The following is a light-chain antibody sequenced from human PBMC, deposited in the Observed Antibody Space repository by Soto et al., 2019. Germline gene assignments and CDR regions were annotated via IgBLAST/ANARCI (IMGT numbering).Light chain of an antibody. CDR3: QQLNSYPPYT. CDR2: AAS. Sequence: DIQLTQSPSFLSASVGDRVTITCRASQDINFYLAWYQQKPGEAPKLLIYAASNLQTGVPSRFRGSGSGTEFTLTINNLQPEDFATYYCQQLNSYPPYTFGQGTKLEIK. J-gene: IGKJ2*01. CDR1: QDINFY. V-gene: IGKV1-9*01.